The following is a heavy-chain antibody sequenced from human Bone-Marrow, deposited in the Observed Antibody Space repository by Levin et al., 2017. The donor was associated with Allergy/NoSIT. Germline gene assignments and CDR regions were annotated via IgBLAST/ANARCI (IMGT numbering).Heavy chain of an antibody. CDR1: GGSISSGGYS. Sequence: SETLSLTCAVSGGSISSGGYSWSWIRQPPGKGLEWIGYIYHSGSTYYNPSLKSRVTISVDRSKNQFSLKLSSVTAADTAVYYCARASPSAVVYWFDPWGQGTLVTVSS. CDR2: IYHSGST. J-gene: IGHJ5*02. CDR3: ARASPSAVVYWFDP. D-gene: IGHD4-23*01. V-gene: IGHV4-30-2*01.